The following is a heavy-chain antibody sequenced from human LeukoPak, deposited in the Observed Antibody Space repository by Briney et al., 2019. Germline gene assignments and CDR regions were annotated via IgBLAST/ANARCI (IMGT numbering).Heavy chain of an antibody. V-gene: IGHV4-34*01. Sequence: PGGSLRLSCAASGFTFSSYSMNWIRQPPGKGLEWIGEINHSGSTNYNPSLKSRVTISVDTSKNQFSLKLSSVTAADTAVYYCARGGIVVVPAAIPPYVAARRWYNWFDPWGQGTLVTVSS. CDR3: ARGGIVVVPAAIPPYVAARRWYNWFDP. CDR1: GFTFSSYS. J-gene: IGHJ5*02. CDR2: INHSGST. D-gene: IGHD2-2*01.